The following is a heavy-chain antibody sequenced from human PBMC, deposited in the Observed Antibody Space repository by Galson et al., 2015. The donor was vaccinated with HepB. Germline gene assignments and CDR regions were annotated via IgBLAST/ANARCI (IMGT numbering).Heavy chain of an antibody. D-gene: IGHD3-3*01. CDR2: IYPGDSDT. V-gene: IGHV5-51*01. CDR1: GYSFTSYW. Sequence: QSGAEVKKPGESLKISCKGSGYSFTSYWIGWVRQMPGKGLEWMGIIYPGDSDTRYSPSFQGQVTISADKSISTAYLQWSSLKASDTAMYYCARQQVVGRFLEWLPRIEYYFDYWGQGTLVTVSS. J-gene: IGHJ4*02. CDR3: ARQQVVGRFLEWLPRIEYYFDY.